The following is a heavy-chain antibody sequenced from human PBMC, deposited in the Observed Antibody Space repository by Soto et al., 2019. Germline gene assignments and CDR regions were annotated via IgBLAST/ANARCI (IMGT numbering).Heavy chain of an antibody. V-gene: IGHV1-46*01. Sequence: QVLMVQSGAEMKKPGASMKVSCKASGYTFTNYYIHWVRQAPGQGLEWMGIINPRDGSTTYAQKFQSRVTMTSDSPTSTVYMELSSLESEDTAVYYCARDRPPDYWGHGTLVTVSS. J-gene: IGHJ4*01. CDR3: ARDRPPDY. CDR1: GYTFTNYY. CDR2: INPRDGST.